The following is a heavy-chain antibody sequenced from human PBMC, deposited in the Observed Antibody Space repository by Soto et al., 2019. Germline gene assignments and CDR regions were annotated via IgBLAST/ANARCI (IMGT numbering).Heavy chain of an antibody. CDR2: ISTHNGSP. V-gene: IGHV1-18*01. Sequence: QVQLVQSGAEVKKPGASVKVSCRASGYRFTIYGISWVRQAPGQGLEWMGWISTHNGSPNYSQKFQDRLTMTTDASTNTAYMELTGLRSDDTAVYFCARRSDYGDYWGQGSLVGVSS. CDR3: ARRSDYGDY. CDR1: GYRFTIYG. J-gene: IGHJ4*02.